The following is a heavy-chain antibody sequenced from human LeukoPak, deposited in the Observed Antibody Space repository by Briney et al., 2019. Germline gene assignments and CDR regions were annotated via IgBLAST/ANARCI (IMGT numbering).Heavy chain of an antibody. CDR3: ARFKKDYSNWFDP. J-gene: IGHJ5*02. Sequence: GGSLRLSCAASGLTFSDYYMSWIRQAPGKGLEWVSYISSSGSTIYYADSVKGRFTISRDNAKNSLYLQMNSLRAEDTAVYYCARFKKDYSNWFDPWGQGTLVTVSS. CDR2: ISSSGSTI. D-gene: IGHD2-21*01. V-gene: IGHV3-11*01. CDR1: GLTFSDYY.